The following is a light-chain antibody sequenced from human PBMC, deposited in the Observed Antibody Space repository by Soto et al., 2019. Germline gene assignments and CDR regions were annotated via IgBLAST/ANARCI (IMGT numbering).Light chain of an antibody. CDR3: QQYDNWPPIT. Sequence: EIVMTQSPATLSVSPGERATLSCKASQSVSGNLAWYQQKPGQAPRLLFYAASTRATGVPARFSASGSRTEFTLTISSLQSEDFAVYYCQQYDNWPPITFGQGTRLEIK. V-gene: IGKV3-15*01. CDR2: AAS. CDR1: QSVSGN. J-gene: IGKJ5*01.